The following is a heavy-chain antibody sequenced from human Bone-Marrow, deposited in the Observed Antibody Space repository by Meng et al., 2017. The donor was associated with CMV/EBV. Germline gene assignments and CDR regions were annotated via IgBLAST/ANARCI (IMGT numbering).Heavy chain of an antibody. V-gene: IGHV1-18*01. CDR3: ASTFRPII. J-gene: IGHJ4*02. CDR2: ISGYNGNT. D-gene: IGHD6-6*01. CDR1: GYTFTSYG. Sequence: ASVKVSCKTSGYTFTSYGLSWVRQAPGQGLEWMGWISGYNGNTDYAQKLQGRVTMTTDTSTSTGYMELRSLRSDDTAVYYCASTFRPIIRGQGTLVTVSS.